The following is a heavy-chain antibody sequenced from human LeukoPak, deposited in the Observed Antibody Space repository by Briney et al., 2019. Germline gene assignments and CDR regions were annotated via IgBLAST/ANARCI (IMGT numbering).Heavy chain of an antibody. V-gene: IGHV4-4*02. Sequence: SGTLSLTCAVSGGSISSSNWWRWVRQPPGKGLEWIGEIYHSGSTNYNPSLKSRVTISVDKSKNQFSLKLSAVTAADTAVYYCATDDVVGSNQHWGQGTLVTVSS. CDR2: IYHSGST. D-gene: IGHD2-15*01. CDR1: GGSISSSNW. J-gene: IGHJ1*01. CDR3: ATDDVVGSNQH.